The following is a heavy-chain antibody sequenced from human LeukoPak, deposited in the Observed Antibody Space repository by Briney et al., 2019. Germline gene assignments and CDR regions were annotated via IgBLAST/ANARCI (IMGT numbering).Heavy chain of an antibody. J-gene: IGHJ6*02. D-gene: IGHD3-10*01. Sequence: GGSLTLSCAASGFTFSIYAVRWARHAPGEALEWLSHIYGSGGSTYYADSVKGRFTFSRANAKTTMYLQMNSLRAEDTAVYYCAKAMVRGVMGYYYGMDVWGQGTPVTVSS. CDR1: GFTFSIYA. CDR2: IYGSGGST. V-gene: IGHV3-23*01. CDR3: AKAMVRGVMGYYYGMDV.